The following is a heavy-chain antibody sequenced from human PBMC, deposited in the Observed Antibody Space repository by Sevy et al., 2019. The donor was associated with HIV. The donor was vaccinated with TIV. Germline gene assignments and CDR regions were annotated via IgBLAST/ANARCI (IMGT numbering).Heavy chain of an antibody. CDR2: IYNSGST. CDR1: GGSISSGSSY. D-gene: IGHD6-19*01. V-gene: IGHV4-61*02. CDR3: ARDAGIVVAGGAFDI. Sequence: SETLSLTCTVSGGSISSGSSYWSWIRQPAGKGLEWIGRIYNSGSTNYNPSFKSRVTMSVDTSKNQFSLKMSSVTAADTAVYYCARDAGIVVAGGAFDIWGQWTVVTVSS. J-gene: IGHJ3*02.